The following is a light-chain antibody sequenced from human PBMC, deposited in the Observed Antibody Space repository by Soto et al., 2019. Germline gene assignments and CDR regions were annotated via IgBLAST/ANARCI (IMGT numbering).Light chain of an antibody. V-gene: IGLV3-21*04. CDR2: YDS. J-gene: IGLJ1*01. Sequence: SYELTQPPSVSVAPGKTARITCGGNNIGSKSVHWYQQKPGQAPVLVIYYDSDRPSGIPERFSGSNSGNTATLTISRVEVGDEADYYCHVWDSSSDPYVFGTGTKLTVL. CDR1: NIGSKS. CDR3: HVWDSSSDPYV.